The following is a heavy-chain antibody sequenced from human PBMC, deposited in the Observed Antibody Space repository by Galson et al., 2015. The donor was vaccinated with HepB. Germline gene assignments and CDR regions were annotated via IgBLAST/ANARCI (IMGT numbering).Heavy chain of an antibody. J-gene: IGHJ6*02. Sequence: SVKVSCKASGGTFSSYAISWVRQAPGQGLEWMGGIIPIFGTANYAQKFQGRVTITADESTSTAYMELSSLRSEDTAVYYCARDASAGSLGYYYYGMDVWGQGTTVTVSS. V-gene: IGHV1-69*13. D-gene: IGHD3-10*01. CDR1: GGTFSSYA. CDR2: IIPIFGTA. CDR3: ARDASAGSLGYYYYGMDV.